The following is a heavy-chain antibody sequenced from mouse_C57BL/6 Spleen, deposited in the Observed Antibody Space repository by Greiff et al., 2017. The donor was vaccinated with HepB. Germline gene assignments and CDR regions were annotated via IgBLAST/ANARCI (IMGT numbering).Heavy chain of an antibody. Sequence: VQLQQPGAELVKPGASVKMSCKASGYTFTSYWITWVKQRPGQGLEWIGDIYPGSGSTNYNEKFKSKATLTVDTSSSTAYMQLSSLTSEDSAVYYCASEGIYYDYGWFAYWGQGTLVTVSA. D-gene: IGHD2-4*01. V-gene: IGHV1-55*01. CDR2: IYPGSGST. CDR1: GYTFTSYW. J-gene: IGHJ3*01. CDR3: ASEGIYYDYGWFAY.